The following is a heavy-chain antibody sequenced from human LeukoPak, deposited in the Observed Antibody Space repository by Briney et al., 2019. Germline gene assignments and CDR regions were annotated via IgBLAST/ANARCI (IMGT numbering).Heavy chain of an antibody. CDR3: ARDGADRSSSYWYYFDY. CDR1: GDSVSSNSAA. V-gene: IGHV6-1*01. D-gene: IGHD6-13*01. J-gene: IGHJ4*02. Sequence: SQTLSLTCAISGDSVSSNSAAWNWIRQSPSRGLEWLGRTYYRSNWYNDYAVSVKSRININSDTSKNQFSLQLNSVTPEDTAVYYCARDGADRSSSYWYYFDYWGQGTLVTVSS. CDR2: TYYRSNWYN.